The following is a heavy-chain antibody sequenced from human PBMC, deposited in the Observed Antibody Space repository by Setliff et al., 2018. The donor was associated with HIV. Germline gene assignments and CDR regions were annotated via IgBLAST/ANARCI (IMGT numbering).Heavy chain of an antibody. Sequence: SETLSLTCTVSGGSISSYYWSWIRQPPGKGLEWSGYIYYSGSTNYNPSLKSRATISVDTSKNQFSLKLSSVTAADTAVYYCARSDGDYSYYFDYWGQGTLVTVSS. D-gene: IGHD4-17*01. CDR2: IYYSGST. V-gene: IGHV4-59*01. CDR1: GGSISSYY. CDR3: ARSDGDYSYYFDY. J-gene: IGHJ4*02.